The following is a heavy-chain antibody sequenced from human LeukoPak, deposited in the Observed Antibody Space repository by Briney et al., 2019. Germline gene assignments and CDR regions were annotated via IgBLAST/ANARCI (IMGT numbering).Heavy chain of an antibody. CDR2: IYYSGST. D-gene: IGHD3-22*01. Sequence: SETLSLTCTVSGGSISSYYWSWIRQPPGKGLEWIGYIYYSGSTNYNPSLKSRVTISVDTSKNQFSLELSSVTAADTAVYYCARGGGYYYGLDYWGQGTLVTVSS. J-gene: IGHJ4*02. CDR3: ARGGGYYYGLDY. V-gene: IGHV4-59*01. CDR1: GGSISSYY.